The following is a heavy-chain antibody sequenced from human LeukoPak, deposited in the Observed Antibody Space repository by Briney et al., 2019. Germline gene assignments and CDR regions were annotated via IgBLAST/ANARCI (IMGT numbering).Heavy chain of an antibody. D-gene: IGHD6-13*01. J-gene: IGHJ4*02. V-gene: IGHV4-59*01. CDR1: GGSISNYY. Sequence: SESVSLTCTVSGGSISNYYWSWARQPPGKGLEWIGYIYYSGTTNYNPSLESPVTISVDTSKKQFSLKVSSVTAADTAVYYCARGYSSSWNYLDYWGQGALGTASS. CDR2: IYYSGTT. CDR3: ARGYSSSWNYLDY.